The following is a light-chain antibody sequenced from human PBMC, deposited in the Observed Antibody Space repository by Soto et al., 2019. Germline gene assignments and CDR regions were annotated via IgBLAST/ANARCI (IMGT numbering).Light chain of an antibody. Sequence: DIQMTQSPSTLSASVGDTVTITCRASQSVSRWLHWYQQKPGKAPRLLIYEASNLESGVSSRFSGSGSGTEFILTITSLQPSDSATYYCQQFNSNVWTFGQGTKLEI. CDR2: EAS. V-gene: IGKV1-5*01. CDR1: QSVSRW. CDR3: QQFNSNVWT. J-gene: IGKJ1*01.